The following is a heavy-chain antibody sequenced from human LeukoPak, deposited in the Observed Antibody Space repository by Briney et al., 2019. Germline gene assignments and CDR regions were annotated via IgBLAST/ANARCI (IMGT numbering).Heavy chain of an antibody. J-gene: IGHJ5*02. CDR3: ASRAAARLDP. V-gene: IGHV4-30-4*01. D-gene: IGHD6-13*01. CDR2: VYYSGST. CDR1: GGSISSGDYY. Sequence: PSETLSLTCTVSGGSISSGDYYWSWIRQPPGKGLEWIGYVYYSGSTYYNPSLKSRVTISIDTSKNQFSLKVSSVTATDTAVYYCASRAAARLDPWGQGTLVTVSS.